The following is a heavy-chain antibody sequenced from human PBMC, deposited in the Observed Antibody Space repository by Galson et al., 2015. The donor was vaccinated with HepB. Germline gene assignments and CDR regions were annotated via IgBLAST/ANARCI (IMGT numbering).Heavy chain of an antibody. CDR1: GFSFSSYA. D-gene: IGHD3-10*01. Sequence: SLRLSCAASGFSFSSYAMNWVRQAPGKGLEWVSAISGSGVRTYYADSVKGRFTISRDNSKNTLYLRINSLRAEDTAVYYCAKDYGSGSYSPFYYMYYYMDVWGKGTTVTVSS. V-gene: IGHV3-23*01. CDR3: AKDYGSGSYSPFYYMYYYMDV. CDR2: ISGSGVRT. J-gene: IGHJ6*03.